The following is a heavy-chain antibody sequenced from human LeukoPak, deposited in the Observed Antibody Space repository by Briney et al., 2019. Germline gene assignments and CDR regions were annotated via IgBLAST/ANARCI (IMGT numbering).Heavy chain of an antibody. Sequence: KPSETLSLTCTVSGGSISSYYWSWIRQPPGKGLEWIGYIYYSGSTNYNPSLKSRVTISVDTSKNQFSLKLSSVTAADTAVYYCARRRRAQGFDPWGQGTLVTVSS. V-gene: IGHV4-59*01. CDR2: IYYSGST. J-gene: IGHJ5*02. CDR1: GGSISSYY. CDR3: ARRRRAQGFDP.